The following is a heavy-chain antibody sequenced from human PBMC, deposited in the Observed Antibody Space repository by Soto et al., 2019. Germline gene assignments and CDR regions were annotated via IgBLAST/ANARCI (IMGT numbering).Heavy chain of an antibody. J-gene: IGHJ5*02. Sequence: GGSLRLSCAASGFTFSSYAMSWVRQAPGKGLEWVSAISGSGGSTYYADSVKGRFTISRDNSKNTLYLQMNSLRAEDTAVYYCAKELSGYSSSWYSKYNWFDPWGQGTLVTVSS. V-gene: IGHV3-23*01. CDR1: GFTFSSYA. CDR3: AKELSGYSSSWYSKYNWFDP. CDR2: ISGSGGST. D-gene: IGHD6-13*01.